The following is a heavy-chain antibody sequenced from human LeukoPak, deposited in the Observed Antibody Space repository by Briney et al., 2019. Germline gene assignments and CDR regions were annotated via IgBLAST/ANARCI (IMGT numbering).Heavy chain of an antibody. Sequence: GGSLRLSCAASGFTFSSYGMHWVRQAPGKGLGWLAFVRYDGSSRYYADSVKGRFTISRDNSTNTLYLQMNSLRPEDTAVYYCAKGASIGLAGGGPGYFDYWGQGTVVTVPS. D-gene: IGHD6-19*01. J-gene: IGHJ4*02. CDR1: GFTFSSYG. CDR2: VRYDGSSR. CDR3: AKGASIGLAGGGPGYFDY. V-gene: IGHV3-30*02.